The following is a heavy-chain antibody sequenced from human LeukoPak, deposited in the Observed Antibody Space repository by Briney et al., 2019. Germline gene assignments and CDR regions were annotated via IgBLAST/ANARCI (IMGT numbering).Heavy chain of an antibody. V-gene: IGHV3-23*01. CDR3: AKKDSLTGFRRHYFDY. CDR2: ISGSGGST. Sequence: GGSLRLSCAASGFTFSSYAMSWVRQAPGKGLEWVSAISGSGGSTYYADSVKGRFTISRDNSKNTLYLQMNSLRAEDTAVYYCAKKDSLTGFRRHYFDYWGQGTLVTVSS. D-gene: IGHD3-9*01. J-gene: IGHJ4*02. CDR1: GFTFSSYA.